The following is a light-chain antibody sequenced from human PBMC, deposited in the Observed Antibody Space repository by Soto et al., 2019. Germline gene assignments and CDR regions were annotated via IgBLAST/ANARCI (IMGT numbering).Light chain of an antibody. V-gene: IGLV2-14*03. J-gene: IGLJ1*01. CDR1: SSDIGYYNR. CDR2: DVT. Sequence: QSALTQPASVSGSPGQSIAITCAGTSSDIGYYNRVSWYQQHPGTAPKLIIYDVTSRPSGVSNRFFGSRSGNTASLSISGLQAEDEADYYCSAYTVSSTYVFGSGTQLTVL. CDR3: SAYTVSSTYV.